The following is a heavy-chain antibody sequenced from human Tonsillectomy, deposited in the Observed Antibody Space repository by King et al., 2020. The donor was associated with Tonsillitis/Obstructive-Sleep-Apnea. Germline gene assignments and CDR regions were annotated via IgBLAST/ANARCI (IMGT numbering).Heavy chain of an antibody. V-gene: IGHV4-34*01. D-gene: IGHD3-10*01. J-gene: IGHJ3*02. CDR3: ARMVPEWFDAFDI. Sequence: VQLQQWGAGLLKPSETLSLTCAVYGGSFSDYYWSWIRQPPGKGLEWIGKINHSGSANYNLSLKSRVTISIETSNNQFSLNLSSVTAADTAVYYCARMVPEWFDAFDIWGKGTMVTVSS. CDR2: INHSGSA. CDR1: GGSFSDYY.